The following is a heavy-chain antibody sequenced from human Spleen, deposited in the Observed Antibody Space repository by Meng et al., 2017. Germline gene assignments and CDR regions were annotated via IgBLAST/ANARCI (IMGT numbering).Heavy chain of an antibody. Sequence: GGSLRLSCAASGFTFGEYAMHWVRQVPGKGLEWVSGISLNSRTIGYADSVKGRFIISRDNDKNSLYLQMNSLRGEDTALYYCAKAHLTLVRGVMYYYGMDVWGQGTMVTVSS. V-gene: IGHV3-9*01. J-gene: IGHJ6*02. D-gene: IGHD3-10*01. CDR1: GFTFGEYA. CDR2: ISLNSRTI. CDR3: AKAHLTLVRGVMYYYGMDV.